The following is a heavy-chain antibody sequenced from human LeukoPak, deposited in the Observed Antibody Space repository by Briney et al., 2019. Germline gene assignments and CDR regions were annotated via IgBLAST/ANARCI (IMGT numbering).Heavy chain of an antibody. CDR2: ISYDGSNK. J-gene: IGHJ3*02. CDR3: AKESKRYRSGGSCYQTAFDI. V-gene: IGHV3-30*18. CDR1: GFTFSSYG. Sequence: GGSMRLSCAASGFTFSSYGMHWVRQAPGKGLEWVAVISYDGSNKYYADSVKGRFTISRDNSKNTLYLQMNSLRAEDTAVYYCAKESKRYRSGGSCYQTAFDIWGQGTMVTVSS. D-gene: IGHD2-15*01.